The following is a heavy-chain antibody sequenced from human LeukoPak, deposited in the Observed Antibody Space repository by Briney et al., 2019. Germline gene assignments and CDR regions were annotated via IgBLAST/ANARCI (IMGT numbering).Heavy chain of an antibody. D-gene: IGHD6-13*01. Sequence: GGSLRLSCAASGFTFSSYAMSWVRQAPGKGLEWVSAISGSGGSTYYADSVKGRFTISRDNSKNTLYLQMNSLRAEDTAVYYCLGAGESSAAAGFYYWGQGTLVTVSS. V-gene: IGHV3-23*01. CDR1: GFTFSSYA. J-gene: IGHJ4*02. CDR3: LGAGESSAAAGFYY. CDR2: ISGSGGST.